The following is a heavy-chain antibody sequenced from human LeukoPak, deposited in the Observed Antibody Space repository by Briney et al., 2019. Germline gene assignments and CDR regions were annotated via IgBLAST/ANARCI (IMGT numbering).Heavy chain of an antibody. CDR1: GFTFSNAW. CDR3: TTVAWNQLWSIDY. CDR2: IKSNTDGGTT. D-gene: IGHD5-18*01. Sequence: AGGSLRLSCAASGFTFSNAWTSWVSQAPGKGLEWVGRIKSNTDGGTTDYAAPVKGRFTISRDDSKNTVYLQMNSLKTEDTAVYYCTTVAWNQLWSIDYWGQGTLVTVSS. J-gene: IGHJ4*02. V-gene: IGHV3-15*01.